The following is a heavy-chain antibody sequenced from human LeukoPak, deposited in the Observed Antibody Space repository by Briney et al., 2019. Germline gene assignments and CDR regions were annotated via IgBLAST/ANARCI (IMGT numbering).Heavy chain of an antibody. Sequence: GGSLRLSCAASGFTFSSYAMTWVRQAPRKGLEWVSGISGNGGNTYYADSVTVPFTISRDNSKETLYLQMNSLKAENTSVFYCASRSSSLNWYFDLWGRGTWVTV. CDR3: ASRSSSLNWYFDL. D-gene: IGHD2-2*01. J-gene: IGHJ2*01. V-gene: IGHV3-23*01. CDR1: GFTFSSYA. CDR2: ISGNGGNT.